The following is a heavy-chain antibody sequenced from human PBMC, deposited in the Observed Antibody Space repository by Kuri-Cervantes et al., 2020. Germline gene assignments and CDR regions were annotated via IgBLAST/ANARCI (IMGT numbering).Heavy chain of an antibody. CDR1: GFSSYS. D-gene: IGHD2-15*01. CDR3: ARGPDCSGGSCYSGYAEYFQH. CDR2: ISSSSSTI. J-gene: IGHJ1*01. V-gene: IGHV3-48*01. Sequence: GESLKISCAASGFSSYSMNWVRQAPGKGLEWISYISSSSSTIYYADSVKGRFTISRDNAKNSLYLQMNSLRAEDTAVYYCARGPDCSGGSCYSGYAEYFQHWGQGTLVTVSS.